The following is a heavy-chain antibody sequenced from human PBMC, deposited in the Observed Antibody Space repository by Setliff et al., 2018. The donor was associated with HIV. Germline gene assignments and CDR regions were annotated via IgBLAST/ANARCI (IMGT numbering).Heavy chain of an antibody. CDR3: ASTRIPIWFFHY. Sequence: SETLSLTCAVYGGSFSNYYWSWIRQPPGKGPEWIGEINHSGKTDYNPSLKNRVTISVDTSKNQFSLKVNSVTAADAAVYYCASTRIPIWFFHYWDQGTLVTVSS. J-gene: IGHJ4*02. D-gene: IGHD3-9*01. V-gene: IGHV4-34*01. CDR2: INHSGKT. CDR1: GGSFSNYY.